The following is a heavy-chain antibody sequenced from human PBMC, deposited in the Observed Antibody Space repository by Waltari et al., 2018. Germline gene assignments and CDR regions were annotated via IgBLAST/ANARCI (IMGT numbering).Heavy chain of an antibody. CDR3: APLPGGSGQTFDY. D-gene: IGHD3-10*01. V-gene: IGHV1-69-2*01. Sequence: EVQLVQSGAEVKKHGATVKIYCKASGYTFIDYFMHWVQQAPGKGLEWVGRIDPEDGETVYAEKFQGRVTITADTSTDTSYLELSSLRSDDTAVYYCAPLPGGSGQTFDYWGQGTLLTVSS. CDR1: GYTFIDYF. CDR2: IDPEDGET. J-gene: IGHJ4*02.